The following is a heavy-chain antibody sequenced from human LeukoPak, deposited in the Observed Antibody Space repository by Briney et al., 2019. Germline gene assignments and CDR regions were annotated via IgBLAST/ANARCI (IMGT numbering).Heavy chain of an antibody. D-gene: IGHD6-6*01. V-gene: IGHV4-34*01. CDR2: INHSGST. J-gene: IGHJ6*03. Sequence: SETLSLTCAVYGGSFSGYYWSWIRQPPGKGLEWIGEINHSGSTNYNPSLKSRVTISVDTSKNQFSLKLSSVTAADTAVYYCARGRRDVAARPGGYYFYYMDVWGKGTTVTVSS. CDR1: GGSFSGYY. CDR3: ARGRRDVAARPGGYYFYYMDV.